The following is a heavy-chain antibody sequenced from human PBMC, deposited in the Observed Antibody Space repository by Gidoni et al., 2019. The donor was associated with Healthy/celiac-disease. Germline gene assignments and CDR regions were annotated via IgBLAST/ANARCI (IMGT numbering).Heavy chain of an antibody. CDR2: IYYSGST. V-gene: IGHV4-59*01. J-gene: IGHJ4*02. CDR3: ARVHFMGSWYFDY. Sequence: QVQLQESGPGLVKPSETLSLTCTVSGGSISSYYWSWIRQPPGKGLEWIGYIYYSGSTNYNPSLKSRVTISVDTSKNQFSLKLSSVTAADTAVYYCARVHFMGSWYFDYWGQGTLVTVSS. CDR1: GGSISSYY. D-gene: IGHD6-13*01.